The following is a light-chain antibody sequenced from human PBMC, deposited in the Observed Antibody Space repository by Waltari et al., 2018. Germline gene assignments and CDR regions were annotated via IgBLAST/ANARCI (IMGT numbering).Light chain of an antibody. CDR1: QIISTS. J-gene: IGKJ1*01. Sequence: IRVTQSPTSLSASVRYRVTISCRASQIISTSLNWYQHKPGEAPRLLIFDASTLQSGVPSRFSGFRSGIEFTLTIDSLHPDDFATYYCQQSYDSWTFGQGTKVE. V-gene: IGKV1-39*01. CDR3: QQSYDSWT. CDR2: DAS.